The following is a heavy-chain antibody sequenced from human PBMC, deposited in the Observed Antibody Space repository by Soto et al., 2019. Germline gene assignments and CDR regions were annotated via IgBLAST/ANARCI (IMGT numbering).Heavy chain of an antibody. CDR1: GFTFRTYT. CDR2: IRGFSPYT. V-gene: IGHV3-21*01. Sequence: GGSLRLSCVASGFTFRTYTMNWVRQAPGKGLEWVSGIRGFSPYTFYAESVEGRFTISRDNAKNSLYLQMNSLGVEDTAVYYCARDRGYDAHDYYYNAMDVWGQGTTVTVSS. CDR3: ARDRGYDAHDYYYNAMDV. J-gene: IGHJ6*02. D-gene: IGHD2-15*01.